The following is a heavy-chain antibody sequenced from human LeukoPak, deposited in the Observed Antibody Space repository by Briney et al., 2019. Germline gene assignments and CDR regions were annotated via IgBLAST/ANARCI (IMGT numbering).Heavy chain of an antibody. CDR3: ARVPKLYCGGDCDDAFDI. CDR2: IYYSGST. V-gene: IGHV4-59*01. D-gene: IGHD2-21*02. J-gene: IGHJ3*02. CDR1: GGSISSYY. Sequence: SETLSLTCTVSGGSISSYYWSWIRQPPGKGLEWIGYIYYSGSTNYNPSLKSRVTISVDTSKNQFSLKLSSVTAADTAVYYCARVPKLYCGGDCDDAFDIWGQGTMVTVSS.